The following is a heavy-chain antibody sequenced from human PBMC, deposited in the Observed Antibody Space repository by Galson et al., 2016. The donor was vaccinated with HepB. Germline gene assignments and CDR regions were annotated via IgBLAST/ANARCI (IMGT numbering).Heavy chain of an antibody. Sequence: SLRLSCAASGFTFSTYSMNWVRQAPGKGLEWVSHISGSSSIKYYADSVKGRFTISRDNAKNSLYLQMNSLRAEDTAVYYCAGVSRYSSGWYYYYGMDVWGQGTTVTVSS. J-gene: IGHJ6*02. D-gene: IGHD6-19*01. CDR3: AGVSRYSSGWYYYYGMDV. V-gene: IGHV3-48*01. CDR2: ISGSSSIK. CDR1: GFTFSTYS.